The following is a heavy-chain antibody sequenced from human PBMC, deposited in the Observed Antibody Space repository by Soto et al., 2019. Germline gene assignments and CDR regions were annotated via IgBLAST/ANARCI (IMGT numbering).Heavy chain of an antibody. CDR2: IYYSGST. CDR3: ARDGSGDYNWFDP. Sequence: PSETLSVTCTVSGGSISSGDYYWSWIRQPPGKGLEWIGYIYYSGSTYYNPSLKSRVTISVDTSKNQFSLKLSSVTAADTAVYYCARDGSGDYNWFDPWGQGTLVTVSS. CDR1: GGSISSGDYY. D-gene: IGHD3-3*01. V-gene: IGHV4-30-4*01. J-gene: IGHJ5*02.